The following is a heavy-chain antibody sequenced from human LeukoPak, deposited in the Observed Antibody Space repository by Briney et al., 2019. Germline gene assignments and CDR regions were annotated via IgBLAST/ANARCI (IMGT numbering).Heavy chain of an antibody. J-gene: IGHJ4*02. V-gene: IGHV3-72*01. CDR1: GFTFSDHH. CDR2: IRNKANRYTT. D-gene: IGHD7-27*01. Sequence: GGSLRLSCAASGFTFSDHHMDWVRQAPGEGLEWVARIRNKANRYTTEYAASVKGRFTISRDDSENSLYLQMDSLKTEDTAVYYCTRSPLGIAPFDYWGQGTLVTVSS. CDR3: TRSPLGIAPFDY.